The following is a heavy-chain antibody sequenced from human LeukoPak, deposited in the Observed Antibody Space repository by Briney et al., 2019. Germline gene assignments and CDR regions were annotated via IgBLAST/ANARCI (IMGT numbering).Heavy chain of an antibody. CDR3: ARSSPRAGYDFWSGYYPGAFDI. J-gene: IGHJ3*02. D-gene: IGHD3-3*01. CDR2: INHSGST. Sequence: SETLSLTCAVYGGSFSGYYWSWIRQPPGKGLGWIGEINHSGSTNYNPSLKSRVTISVDTSKNQFSLKLSSVTAADTAVYYCARSSPRAGYDFWSGYYPGAFDIWGQGTMVTVSS. CDR1: GGSFSGYY. V-gene: IGHV4-34*01.